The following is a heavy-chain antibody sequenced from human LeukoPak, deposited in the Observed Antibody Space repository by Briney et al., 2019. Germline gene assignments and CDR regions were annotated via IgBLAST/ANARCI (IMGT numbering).Heavy chain of an antibody. CDR1: GDSIRSHY. Sequence: SETLPLTCTVSGDSIRSHYWSWIRQPPGKGLEWIGSIYYSGSTYYNPSLKSRVTISVDTSKNQFSLKLSSVTAADTAVYYCASMDGYNPLDYWGQGTLVTVSS. CDR3: ASMDGYNPLDY. J-gene: IGHJ4*02. D-gene: IGHD5-24*01. V-gene: IGHV4-38-2*02. CDR2: IYYSGST.